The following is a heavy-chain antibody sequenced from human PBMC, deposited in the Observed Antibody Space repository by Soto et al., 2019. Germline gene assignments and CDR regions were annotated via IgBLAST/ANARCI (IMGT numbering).Heavy chain of an antibody. D-gene: IGHD3-22*01. CDR2: ISYDGSNK. V-gene: IGHV3-30*18. CDR3: AKQVPHYDSSGYYPYYFDY. Sequence: QVQLVESGGGVVQPGRSLRLSCAASGFTFSSYGMHWVRQAPGKGLEWVAVISYDGSNKYYADSVKGRFTISRDNSKNTLYLQMNSLRAEDTAVYYCAKQVPHYDSSGYYPYYFDYWGQGTLVTVSS. J-gene: IGHJ4*02. CDR1: GFTFSSYG.